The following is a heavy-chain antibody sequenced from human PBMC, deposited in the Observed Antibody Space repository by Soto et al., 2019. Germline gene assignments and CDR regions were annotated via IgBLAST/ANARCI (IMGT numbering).Heavy chain of an antibody. J-gene: IGHJ6*02. Sequence: GGSLRLSCASSGFPFSTYAMAWVRQAPGKGLEWVSYISSSSSTIYYADSVKGRFTISRDNAKNSLYLQMNSLRDEDTAVYYCARDSPPMDVWGQGTTVTVSS. V-gene: IGHV3-48*02. CDR3: ARDSPPMDV. CDR2: ISSSSSTI. CDR1: GFPFSTYA.